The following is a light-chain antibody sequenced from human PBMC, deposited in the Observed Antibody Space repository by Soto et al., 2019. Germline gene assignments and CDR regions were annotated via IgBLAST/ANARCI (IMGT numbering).Light chain of an antibody. Sequence: QSVLTQPASVSGSPGQSITISCTGSSNDVGGYNYVSWYQQHPGQAPKLIIYEVSDRPSGVSPRFSGSKSGNTASLTISGLQVEDEADYFCTSYTITIPYVFGSGTKVTVL. CDR1: SNDVGGYNY. CDR2: EVS. V-gene: IGLV2-14*01. CDR3: TSYTITIPYV. J-gene: IGLJ1*01.